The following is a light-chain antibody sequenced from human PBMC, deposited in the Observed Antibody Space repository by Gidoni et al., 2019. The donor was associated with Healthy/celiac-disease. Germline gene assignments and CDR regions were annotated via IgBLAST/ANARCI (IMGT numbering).Light chain of an antibody. V-gene: IGKV3-11*01. CDR3: QQPSHWPPT. Sequence: PATLSLAPGESATIPCRASRSGCSYLAWYQQKPGQAPRLLIYDGSNRATGIPARFSGSGSGTDFTLTISRLEAEDVAVYYCQQPSHWPPTFGRXNKVEIK. CDR2: DGS. J-gene: IGKJ4*01. CDR1: RSGCSY.